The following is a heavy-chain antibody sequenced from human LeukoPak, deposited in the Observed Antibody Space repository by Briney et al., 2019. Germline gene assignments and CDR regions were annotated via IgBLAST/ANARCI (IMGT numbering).Heavy chain of an antibody. CDR1: GESFSGYY. D-gene: IGHD4-17*01. Sequence: PSETLSLTCAVYGESFSGYYWSWIRQPPGKGLEWIGEINHSGSTNYNPSLKSRVTISVDTSKNQFSLKLSSVTAADTAVYYCARVPTSYGDYSDYWGQGTLVTVSS. CDR2: INHSGST. V-gene: IGHV4-34*01. J-gene: IGHJ4*02. CDR3: ARVPTSYGDYSDY.